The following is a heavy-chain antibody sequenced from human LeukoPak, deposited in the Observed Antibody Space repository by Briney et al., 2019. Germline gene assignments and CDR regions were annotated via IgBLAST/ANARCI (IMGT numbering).Heavy chain of an antibody. D-gene: IGHD6-13*01. CDR3: AKVYSRIAAAGTFDY. J-gene: IGHJ4*02. CDR1: GFTFSSYA. CDR2: ISGSGGST. Sequence: PGGSLRLSCAASGFTFSSYAMSWVGQAPGKGLEWVSAISGSGGSTYYADSVKGRFTISRDNSKNTLYLQMNSLRAEDTAVYYCAKVYSRIAAAGTFDYWGQGTLVTVSS. V-gene: IGHV3-23*01.